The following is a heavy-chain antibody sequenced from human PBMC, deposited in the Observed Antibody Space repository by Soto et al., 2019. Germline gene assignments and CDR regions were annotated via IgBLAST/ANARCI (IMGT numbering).Heavy chain of an antibody. CDR3: ARGPDTAMAYYFDY. V-gene: IGHV1-69*13. Sequence: ASVKVSCKASGGTFSSYAISWVRQAPGQGLKWMGGIIPIFGTANYAQKFQGRVTITADESTSTAYMELSSLRSEDTAVYYCARGPDTAMAYYFDYWGQGTLVTVSS. J-gene: IGHJ4*02. CDR2: IIPIFGTA. D-gene: IGHD5-18*01. CDR1: GGTFSSYA.